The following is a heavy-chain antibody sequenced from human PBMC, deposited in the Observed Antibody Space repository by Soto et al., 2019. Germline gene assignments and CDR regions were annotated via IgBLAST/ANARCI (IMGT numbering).Heavy chain of an antibody. Sequence: PGGSLRLSCAASGFTFSSYEMNWVRQAPGKGLEWVSYISSSGSTIYYADSVKGRFTISRDNAKNSLYLQMNSLRAEDTAVYYCARESLTGYYSYYYGMDVWGQGTTVTVSS. CDR2: ISSSGSTI. J-gene: IGHJ6*02. V-gene: IGHV3-48*03. CDR1: GFTFSSYE. D-gene: IGHD3-9*01. CDR3: ARESLTGYYSYYYGMDV.